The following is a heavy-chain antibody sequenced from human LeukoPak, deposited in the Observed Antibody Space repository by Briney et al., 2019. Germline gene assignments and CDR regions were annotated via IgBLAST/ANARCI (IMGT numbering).Heavy chain of an antibody. J-gene: IGHJ4*02. V-gene: IGHV4-39*01. CDR3: ARYPTGMVLLDY. CDR1: AGSSSSSDYY. Sequence: PSETLPLTCTVSAGSSSSSDYYWCWIRQPPGKVLEWIGSIYYSSNTYYNPSLKSRVTISVDTSKNQFSLRLSFVTAADTAVYYYARYPTGMVLLDYWGQGTLVTVCS. D-gene: IGHD3-10*01. CDR2: IYYSSNT.